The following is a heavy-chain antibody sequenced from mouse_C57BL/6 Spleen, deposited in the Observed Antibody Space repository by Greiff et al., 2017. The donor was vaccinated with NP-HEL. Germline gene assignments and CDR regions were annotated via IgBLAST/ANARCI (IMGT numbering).Heavy chain of an antibody. Sequence: VQLQQSGPELVKPGASVKISCKASGYAFSSSWMNWVKQRPGKGLEWIGRIYPGDGDTNYNGKFKGKATLTADKSSSTAYMQLSSLTSEDSAVYFYERSGTGTFDYWGQGTTLTVSS. CDR2: IYPGDGDT. J-gene: IGHJ2*01. V-gene: IGHV1-82*01. D-gene: IGHD4-1*01. CDR1: GYAFSSSW. CDR3: ERSGTGTFDY.